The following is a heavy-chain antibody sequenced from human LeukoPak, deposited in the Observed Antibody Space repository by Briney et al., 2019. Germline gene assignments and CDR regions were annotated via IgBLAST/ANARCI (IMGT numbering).Heavy chain of an antibody. J-gene: IGHJ4*02. Sequence: GGSLRLSCAASGFTFSTYWMHWVRQAPGKGLVWVSRTNSDGSSTVYADSVKGRFTISRDNAKNTPYLQMNSLRAEDTAVYYCARDLFYDSSGYYAFDSWGQGTLVTVSS. D-gene: IGHD3-22*01. V-gene: IGHV3-74*01. CDR2: TNSDGSST. CDR1: GFTFSTYW. CDR3: ARDLFYDSSGYYAFDS.